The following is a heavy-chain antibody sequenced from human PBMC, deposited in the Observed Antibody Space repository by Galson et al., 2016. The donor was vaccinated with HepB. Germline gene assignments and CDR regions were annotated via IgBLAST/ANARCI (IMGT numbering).Heavy chain of an antibody. CDR3: ARDGSGTVTKDTHYYGMDV. J-gene: IGHJ6*02. Sequence: SVKVSCKASGGTFTNYNVTWVRQAPGQGLEWMGRIIPFSGTPNYAQKFQGRVTITADESTNTAYMELNSLTSEDTAVYFCARDGSGTVTKDTHYYGMDVWGQGTTVIVSS. CDR1: GGTFTNYN. D-gene: IGHD4-17*01. V-gene: IGHV1-69*13. CDR2: IIPFSGTP.